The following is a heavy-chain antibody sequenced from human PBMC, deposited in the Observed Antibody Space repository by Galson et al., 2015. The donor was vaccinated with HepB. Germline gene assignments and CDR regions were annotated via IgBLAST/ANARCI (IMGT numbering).Heavy chain of an antibody. Sequence: SLRLSCAASGFTFSSYAMSWVRQAPGKGLEWVSAISGSGGSTYYADSVKGRFTISRDNSKNTLYLQMNSLRAEDTAVYYCAKARASDYYDSSGYYDESYFDYWGQGTLVTVSS. CDR2: ISGSGGST. J-gene: IGHJ4*02. CDR3: AKARASDYYDSSGYYDESYFDY. CDR1: GFTFSSYA. V-gene: IGHV3-23*01. D-gene: IGHD3-22*01.